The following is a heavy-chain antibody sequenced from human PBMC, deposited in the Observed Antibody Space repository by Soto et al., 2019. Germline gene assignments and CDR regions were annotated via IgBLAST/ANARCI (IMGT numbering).Heavy chain of an antibody. CDR3: ARGGVVAAGNYYYYYGMDV. CDR2: MNPNSGNT. V-gene: IGHV1-8*01. Sequence: ASVKVSCKASGYTFISYDINWVRQATGQGLEWMGWMNPNSGNTGYAQKFQGRVTMTRNTSISTAYMELSSLRSEDTAVYYCARGGVVAAGNYYYYYGMDVWGQGTTVTVSS. CDR1: GYTFISYD. J-gene: IGHJ6*02. D-gene: IGHD2-15*01.